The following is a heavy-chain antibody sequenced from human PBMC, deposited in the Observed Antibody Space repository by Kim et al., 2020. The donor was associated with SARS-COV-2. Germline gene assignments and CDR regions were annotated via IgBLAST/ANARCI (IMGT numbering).Heavy chain of an antibody. CDR3: VRDAGGY. D-gene: IGHD2-15*01. J-gene: IGHJ4*02. CDR2: YSGGST. V-gene: IGHV3-53*01. Sequence: YSGGSTYYADSVMGRFTISRENSKNTLYLQMNSLRADDTAVYYCVRDAGGYWGQGTLVTVSS.